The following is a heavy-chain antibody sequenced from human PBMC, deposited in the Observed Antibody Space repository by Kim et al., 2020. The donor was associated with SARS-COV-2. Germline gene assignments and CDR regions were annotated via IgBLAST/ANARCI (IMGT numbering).Heavy chain of an antibody. V-gene: IGHV1-2*06. D-gene: IGHD3-22*01. CDR3: TTTSRTGYYYVADY. CDR1: GYTFTGYF. Sequence: ASVKVSCKASGYTFTGYFLHWVRQAPGQGLEWMGRLNPGSGDTDYAQIFQGRVSLTRDTSISTAYMDLSGLTSDDMAVYYCTTTSRTGYYYVADYWGQGT. CDR2: LNPGSGDT. J-gene: IGHJ4*02.